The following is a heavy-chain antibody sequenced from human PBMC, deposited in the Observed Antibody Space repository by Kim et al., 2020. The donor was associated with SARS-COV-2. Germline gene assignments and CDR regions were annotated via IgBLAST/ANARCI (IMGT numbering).Heavy chain of an antibody. J-gene: IGHJ6*01. CDR3: ARVRLVSYYYYYGMDV. CDR1: GGSISSSSYY. Sequence: SETLSLTCTVSGGSISSSSYYWGWIRQPPGKGLEWIGSIYYSGSTYYNPSLKSRVTISVDTSKNQFSLKLSSVTAADTAVYYCARVRLVSYYYYYGMDV. V-gene: IGHV4-39*07. CDR2: IYYSGST.